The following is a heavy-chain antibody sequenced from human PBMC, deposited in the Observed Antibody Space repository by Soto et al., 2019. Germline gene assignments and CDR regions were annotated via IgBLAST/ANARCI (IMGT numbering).Heavy chain of an antibody. J-gene: IGHJ3*02. CDR1: GYTFNNYG. CDR3: VRDLLWFGESSWEDTFDI. V-gene: IGHV1-18*04. Sequence: QVQLVQSGVEVKKPGASVTVSCKASGYTFNNYGLSWVRQAPGQGLEWMGWIGAYNGDTNYAQILRRRVTLTTDNSTSTVYMELRSLREDDTAMYYCVRDLLWFGESSWEDTFDIWGQGTMVTVSS. D-gene: IGHD3-10*01. CDR2: IGAYNGDT.